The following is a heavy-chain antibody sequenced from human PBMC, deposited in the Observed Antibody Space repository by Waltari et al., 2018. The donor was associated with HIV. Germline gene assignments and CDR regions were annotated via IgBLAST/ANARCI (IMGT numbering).Heavy chain of an antibody. D-gene: IGHD2-2*01. Sequence: EVQLLESGGGLVQPGGSLRLSCAASGFTFSSYAMSWVRQAPGKGLEWVSAISGSGGSTYYADSVKGRFTISRDNSKNTLYLQMNSLRAEDTAVYYCAKDRDIVVVPADIGRYYFDYWGQGTLVTVSS. CDR3: AKDRDIVVVPADIGRYYFDY. J-gene: IGHJ4*02. CDR1: GFTFSSYA. CDR2: ISGSGGST. V-gene: IGHV3-23*01.